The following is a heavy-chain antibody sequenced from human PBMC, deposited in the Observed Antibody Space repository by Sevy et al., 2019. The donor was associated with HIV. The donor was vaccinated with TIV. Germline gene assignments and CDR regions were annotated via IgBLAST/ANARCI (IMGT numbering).Heavy chain of an antibody. CDR2: IYWDDDK. Sequence: SGPTLVNPTQTRTLTCSFSGFSFSTSGVGVGWIRQPPGEAPEWLALIYWDDDKRYSPSLKRSLTITKDTSKNQVVLTMTNMAPVDTATYYGAYRFFFFDTSAYYEGGFDYWGQGTLVTVSS. J-gene: IGHJ4*02. CDR1: GFSFSTSGVG. V-gene: IGHV2-5*02. D-gene: IGHD3-22*01. CDR3: AYRFFFFDTSAYYEGGFDY.